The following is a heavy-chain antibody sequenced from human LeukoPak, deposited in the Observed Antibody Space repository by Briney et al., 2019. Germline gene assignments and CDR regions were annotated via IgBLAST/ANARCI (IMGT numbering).Heavy chain of an antibody. Sequence: GGSLRLSCAASGFTVSATYMSWVRQAPGKGLEWVSIIYSGGTTYYADSVKGRFTISRDNSKNTLCLQMDSLRPEDTAVYYCARAVSLGCPRYYFDSWGQGTLVTVSS. CDR3: ARAVSLGCPRYYFDS. CDR2: IYSGGTT. CDR1: GFTVSATY. J-gene: IGHJ4*02. D-gene: IGHD3-16*01. V-gene: IGHV3-66*02.